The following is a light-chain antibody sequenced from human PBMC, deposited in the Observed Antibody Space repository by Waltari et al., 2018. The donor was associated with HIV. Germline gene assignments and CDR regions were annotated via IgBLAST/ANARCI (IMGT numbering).Light chain of an antibody. Sequence: QSVLTQPPSVSGAPGQRVTISCTGSSPNIGAGYDVHWYQQLPGTAPKRLIYGNSNRPSGVPDRFSGSTSGTSASLAITGLQAEDEADYYCQSYDSSQEVFGGGTKLTVL. CDR2: GNS. CDR3: QSYDSSQEV. J-gene: IGLJ2*01. CDR1: SPNIGAGYD. V-gene: IGLV1-40*01.